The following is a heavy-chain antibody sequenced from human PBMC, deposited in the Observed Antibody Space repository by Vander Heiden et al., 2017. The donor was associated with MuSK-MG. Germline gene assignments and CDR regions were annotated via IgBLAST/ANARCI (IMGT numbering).Heavy chain of an antibody. CDR1: GFTSSSYA. D-gene: IGHD6-19*01. CDR3: ARRRAGAGNDAFDI. J-gene: IGHJ3*02. Sequence: QVQLVESGGGVVQLGRYLQPLCASSGFTSSSYAMHWVRQAPGKGLEWVAVISYDGSNKYYADAVKGRFTISRDNSKNTLYRQMNSMRAEETAVYYCARRRAGAGNDAFDIWGQGTMVTVSS. CDR2: ISYDGSNK. V-gene: IGHV3-30-3*01.